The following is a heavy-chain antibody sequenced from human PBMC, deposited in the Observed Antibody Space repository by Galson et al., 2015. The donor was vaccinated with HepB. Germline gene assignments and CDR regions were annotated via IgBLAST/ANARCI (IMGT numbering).Heavy chain of an antibody. Sequence: SLRLSCAASGFTFSNAWMSWVRQAPGKGLEWVGRIKSKTDGGTTDYAAPVKGRFTISRDDSKNTLYLQMNSLKTEDTAVYYCTTDPTSYLRYSGSYYGPIFDYWGQGTLVTVSS. CDR3: TTDPTSYLRYSGSYYGPIFDY. J-gene: IGHJ4*02. CDR2: IKSKTDGGTT. D-gene: IGHD1-26*01. V-gene: IGHV3-15*01. CDR1: GFTFSNAW.